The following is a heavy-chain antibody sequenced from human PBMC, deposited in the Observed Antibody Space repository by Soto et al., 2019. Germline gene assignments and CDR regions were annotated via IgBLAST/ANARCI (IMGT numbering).Heavy chain of an antibody. CDR3: ARDYGGYFDY. CDR1: GGSISSGGYY. Sequence: QVQLQESGPGLVKPSQTLSLTCTVSGGSISSGGYYWSWIRQHPGKGLEWIGYIYYSGSTYYNPSRXXRVTISVDTSKNHFPLQLSSVTAADTAVYSCARDYGGYFDYWGQGTLVTVSS. V-gene: IGHV4-31*03. J-gene: IGHJ4*02. D-gene: IGHD4-17*01. CDR2: IYYSGST.